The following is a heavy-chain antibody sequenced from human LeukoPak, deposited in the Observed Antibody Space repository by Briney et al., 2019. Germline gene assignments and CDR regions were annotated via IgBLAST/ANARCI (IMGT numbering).Heavy chain of an antibody. V-gene: IGHV3-23*01. CDR3: ARGSGTSRPYYLDY. Sequence: GGSLRLSCAASGFTFTSYNMNWVRQAPGKGLDWFSAISGSGDSTYYADSVKGRFTISRDSSKSTMYLQVTSLTAEDTAVYYCARGSGTSRPYYLDYWXXXTLVTVSS. D-gene: IGHD3-10*01. CDR1: GFTFTSYN. CDR2: ISGSGDST. J-gene: IGHJ4*01.